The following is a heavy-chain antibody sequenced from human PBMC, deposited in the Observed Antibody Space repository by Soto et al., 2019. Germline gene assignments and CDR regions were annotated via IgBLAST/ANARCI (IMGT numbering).Heavy chain of an antibody. V-gene: IGHV3-7*03. J-gene: IGHJ6*02. CDR3: ARLTYGLGIYYYYGMDV. CDR2: IKQDGSEK. Sequence: GGSLRLSCAASGFTFSSCWMCWVRLAPGKGLEWVANIKQDGSEKYYVDSVKGRFTISRDNAKNSLYLQMNSLRAEDTAVYYCARLTYGLGIYYYYGMDVWGHGTTVTVSS. CDR1: GFTFSSCW. D-gene: IGHD3-10*01.